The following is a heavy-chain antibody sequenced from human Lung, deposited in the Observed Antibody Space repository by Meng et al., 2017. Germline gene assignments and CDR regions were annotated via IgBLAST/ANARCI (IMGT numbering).Heavy chain of an antibody. Sequence: QVQLVQSVAEVKTPGSSVKVSCKASGGTFSSYTLIWVRQAPGQGLEWMGRILPILDITKYTQKFQGRVTITADKSTSTAYMELSSLTSDDTAVYYCAREHDSSGYIDFWGQGTLVTVSS. D-gene: IGHD3-22*01. V-gene: IGHV1-69*08. CDR1: GGTFSSYT. CDR3: AREHDSSGYIDF. CDR2: ILPILDIT. J-gene: IGHJ4*02.